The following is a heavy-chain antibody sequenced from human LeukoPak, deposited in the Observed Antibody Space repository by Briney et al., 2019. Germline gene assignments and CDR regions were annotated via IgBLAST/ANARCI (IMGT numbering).Heavy chain of an antibody. D-gene: IGHD4-17*01. CDR2: INPNSGGT. V-gene: IGHV1-2*02. Sequence: GASVKVSCKASGYTFTGYYMHWVRQAPGQGLEWMGWINPNSGGTNYAQKFQGRVTMTRDTSISTAYMELSRLRSDDTAVYYCVIDFVGLRAYDYWGQGTLVTVSS. CDR3: VIDFVGLRAYDY. CDR1: GYTFTGYY. J-gene: IGHJ4*02.